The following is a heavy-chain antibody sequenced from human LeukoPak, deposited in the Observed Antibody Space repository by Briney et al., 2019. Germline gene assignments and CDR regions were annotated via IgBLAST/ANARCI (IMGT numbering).Heavy chain of an antibody. Sequence: GGSLRLSCAASGFTFSSYAMSWVRQAPGKGLEWVSAISGSGGSTYYADSVKGRFTISRDNSKNTLYLQMNSLRAEDTAVYYCAKDRDSSSWYEGYFDYWGQGTLVTVSS. J-gene: IGHJ4*02. D-gene: IGHD6-13*01. CDR3: AKDRDSSSWYEGYFDY. CDR2: ISGSGGST. CDR1: GFTFSSYA. V-gene: IGHV3-23*01.